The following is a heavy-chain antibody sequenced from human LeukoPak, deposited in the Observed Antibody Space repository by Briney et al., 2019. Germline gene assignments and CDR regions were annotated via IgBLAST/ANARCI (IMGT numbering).Heavy chain of an antibody. Sequence: SETLSLTCAVYGGSFSGYYWSWIRQPPGKGLEWIEEINHSGSTNYNPSLKSRVTISVDTSKNQFSLKLRYVTAADTAVYYCALKRHGTSESEFDYWGQGTLVTVSS. CDR2: INHSGST. CDR1: GGSFSGYY. J-gene: IGHJ4*02. D-gene: IGHD1-1*01. V-gene: IGHV4-34*01. CDR3: ALKRHGTSESEFDY.